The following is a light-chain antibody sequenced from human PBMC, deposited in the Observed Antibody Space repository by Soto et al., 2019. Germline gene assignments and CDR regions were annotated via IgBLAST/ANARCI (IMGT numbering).Light chain of an antibody. CDR3: QVWDTLSDHYV. J-gene: IGLJ1*01. Sequence: SYDLTQPPSVSVAPGQTARITCGGNNIESKSVHWYQQRPGQAPVLVIYVDSDRPSGIPDRFSASTSGNTAALTISRVEDGDEADYYCQVWDTLSDHYVFGSGTKVTVL. CDR2: VDS. CDR1: NIESKS. V-gene: IGLV3-21*02.